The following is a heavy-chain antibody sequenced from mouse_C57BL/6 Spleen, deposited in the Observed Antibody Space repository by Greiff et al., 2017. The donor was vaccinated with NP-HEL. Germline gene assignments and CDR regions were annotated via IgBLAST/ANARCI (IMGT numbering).Heavy chain of an antibody. Sequence: EVQVVESGGGLVKPGGSLKLSCAASGFTFSSYAMSWVRQTPEKRLEWVATISDGGSYTYYPDNVKGRFTISRDNAKNNLYLQMSHLKSEDTAMYYCANDYEFAYWGQGTLVTVSA. J-gene: IGHJ3*01. V-gene: IGHV5-4*01. CDR2: ISDGGSYT. CDR1: GFTFSSYA. D-gene: IGHD2-4*01. CDR3: ANDYEFAY.